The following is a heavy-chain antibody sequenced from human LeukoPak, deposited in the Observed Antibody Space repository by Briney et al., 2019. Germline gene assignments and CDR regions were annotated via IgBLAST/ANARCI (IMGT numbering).Heavy chain of an antibody. CDR1: GFTFSSYT. D-gene: IGHD4-17*01. J-gene: IGHJ4*02. CDR3: AKEGPYGDYHYFDY. V-gene: IGHV3-30*18. Sequence: GGSLRLSCAASGFTFSSYTINWVRQAPGKGLEWVAVISYDGSNKYYADSVKGRFTISRDNSKNTLYLQMNSLRAEDTAVYYCAKEGPYGDYHYFDYWGQGTLVTVSS. CDR2: ISYDGSNK.